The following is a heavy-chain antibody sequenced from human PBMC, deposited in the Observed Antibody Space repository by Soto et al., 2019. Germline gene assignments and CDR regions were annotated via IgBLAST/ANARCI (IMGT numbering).Heavy chain of an antibody. CDR3: AKRYYGSGSYPNQYYFDY. CDR1: GFTFSSYA. Sequence: GGSLRLSCAASGFTFSSYAMSWVRQAPGKGLEWVSAISGSGGSTYYADSVKGRFTISRDNSKNTLYLQMNSLRAEDTAVYYCAKRYYGSGSYPNQYYFDYWGQGTLVTVSS. D-gene: IGHD3-10*01. J-gene: IGHJ4*02. V-gene: IGHV3-23*01. CDR2: ISGSGGST.